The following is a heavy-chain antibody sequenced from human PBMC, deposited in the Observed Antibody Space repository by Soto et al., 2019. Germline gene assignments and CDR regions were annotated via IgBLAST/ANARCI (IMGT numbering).Heavy chain of an antibody. V-gene: IGHV3-66*03. CDR2: IYSCGST. Sequence: GWSLRLSCAASGFTVSSNYMSWVRQAPGKGLEWVSVIYSCGSTYYADSVKGRFTISRDNSKNTLYLQMNSLRAEDTAVYYCAKDRRGITGTWGQGTLVTVSS. CDR1: GFTVSSNY. J-gene: IGHJ5*02. D-gene: IGHD1-20*01. CDR3: AKDRRGITGT.